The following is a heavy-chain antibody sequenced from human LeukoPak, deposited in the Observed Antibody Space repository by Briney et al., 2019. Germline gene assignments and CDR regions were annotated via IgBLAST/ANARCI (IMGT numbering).Heavy chain of an antibody. Sequence: ASVKVSCKASGYTLTSYGISWVRQAPGQGLEWMGWISAYNGNTNYAQKLQGRVTMTTDTSTSTAYMELRSLRSDDTAVYYCATYSSGWYLSYRYYYYMDVWGKGTTVTVSS. V-gene: IGHV1-18*01. D-gene: IGHD6-19*01. CDR1: GYTLTSYG. J-gene: IGHJ6*03. CDR3: ATYSSGWYLSYRYYYYMDV. CDR2: ISAYNGNT.